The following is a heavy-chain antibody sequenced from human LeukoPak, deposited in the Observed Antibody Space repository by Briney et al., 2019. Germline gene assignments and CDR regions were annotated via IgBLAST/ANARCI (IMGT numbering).Heavy chain of an antibody. CDR2: ISGSGGST. J-gene: IGHJ3*02. CDR3: AKDGVATRLKYQMWDAFDI. CDR1: GFTFSSYA. Sequence: GGSLRLSCAASGFTFSSYAMSWVRQAPGKGLEWVSAISGSGGSTYYADSVKGRFTISRDNSKNTLYLQMNSLRAEDTAVYYCAKDGVATRLKYQMWDAFDIWGQGTMVPVSS. V-gene: IGHV3-23*01. D-gene: IGHD5-12*01.